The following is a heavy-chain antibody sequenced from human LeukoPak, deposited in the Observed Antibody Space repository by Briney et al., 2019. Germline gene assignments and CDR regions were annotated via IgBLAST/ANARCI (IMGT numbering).Heavy chain of an antibody. D-gene: IGHD6-13*01. CDR1: GYTFTSYG. V-gene: IGHV1-18*01. CDR2: TSAYNGNT. Sequence: ASVKVSCKASGYTFTSYGISWVRPAPGQGLEWMGWTSAYNGNTNYAQKLQGRVTMTTDTSTSTAYMELRSLRSDDTAVYYCARDYLSSIAAAGTSVWFDPWGQGTLVTVSS. J-gene: IGHJ5*02. CDR3: ARDYLSSIAAAGTSVWFDP.